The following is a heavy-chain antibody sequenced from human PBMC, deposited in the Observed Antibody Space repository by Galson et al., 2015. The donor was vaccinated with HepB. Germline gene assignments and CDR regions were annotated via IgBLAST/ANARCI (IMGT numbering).Heavy chain of an antibody. CDR2: ISAYNGNT. J-gene: IGHJ4*02. Sequence: SVKVSCKASGYTFTSYGISWVRQAPGQGLEWMGWISAYNGNTNYAQKLQGRVTMTTDTSTSTAYMELRSLRSDDTAVYYCARDFPRGERVVRLYYFDYWGQGTLVTVSS. D-gene: IGHD3-16*01. V-gene: IGHV1-18*04. CDR3: ARDFPRGERVVRLYYFDY. CDR1: GYTFTSYG.